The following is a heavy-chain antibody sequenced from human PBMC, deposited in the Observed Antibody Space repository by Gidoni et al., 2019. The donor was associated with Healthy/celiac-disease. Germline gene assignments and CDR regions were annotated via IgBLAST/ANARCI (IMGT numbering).Heavy chain of an antibody. CDR1: GGSISSSSYY. CDR3: ARTVTSFPNRWFDP. V-gene: IGHV4-39*07. J-gene: IGHJ5*02. Sequence: QLQLPESGPGLVQPSETLYLTCTVSGGSISSSSYYWGWIRQPPGKGLEWIGCIYYSGSTYYTPSLKSRVTISVDTSKNQFSLKLSSVTAADTAVYYCARTVTSFPNRWFDPWGQGTLVTVSS. D-gene: IGHD2-21*02. CDR2: IYYSGST.